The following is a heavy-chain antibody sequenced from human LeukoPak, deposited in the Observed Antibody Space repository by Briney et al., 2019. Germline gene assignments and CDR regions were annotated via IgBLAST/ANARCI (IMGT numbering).Heavy chain of an antibody. CDR3: ARQSGWFDVY. CDR2: ISGSGGST. D-gene: IGHD3-10*01. V-gene: IGHV3-23*01. Sequence: GGSLRLSCAASGFTFSSYAMSWVRQAPGKGLEWVSAISGSGGSTDYADSVKGRFTISRDNSKNTLYMQMNNLRAEDTAIYYCARQSGWFDVYWGQGTLVTVSS. CDR1: GFTFSSYA. J-gene: IGHJ4*02.